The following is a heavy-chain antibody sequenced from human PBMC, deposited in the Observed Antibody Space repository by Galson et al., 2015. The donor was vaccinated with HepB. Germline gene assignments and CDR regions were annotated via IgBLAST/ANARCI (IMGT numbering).Heavy chain of an antibody. Sequence: LSLTCTVSGGSISSYYWSWIRQPPGKGLEWIGYIYYSGSTNYNPSLKSRVTISVDTSKNQFSLKLSSVTAADTAVYYCASADYYDSSGYHYWGQGTLVTVSS. CDR1: GGSISSYY. CDR3: ASADYYDSSGYHY. D-gene: IGHD3-22*01. CDR2: IYYSGST. J-gene: IGHJ4*02. V-gene: IGHV4-59*01.